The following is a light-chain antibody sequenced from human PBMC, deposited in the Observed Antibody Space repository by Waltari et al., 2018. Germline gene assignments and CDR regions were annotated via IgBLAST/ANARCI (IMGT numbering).Light chain of an antibody. Sequence: RVTITCRTSQSISTWLAWYQQKPGKAPKLLIYKASSLENEVPSRFSGSGSGTEFTLTISSLQPDDFATFYCQQYKSYPPTFGGGTKVDIK. J-gene: IGKJ4*01. CDR1: QSISTW. CDR3: QQYKSYPPT. V-gene: IGKV1-5*03. CDR2: KAS.